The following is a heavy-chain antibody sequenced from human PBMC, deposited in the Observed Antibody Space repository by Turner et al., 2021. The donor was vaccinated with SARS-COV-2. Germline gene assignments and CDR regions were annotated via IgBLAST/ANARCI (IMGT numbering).Heavy chain of an antibody. CDR1: SGSISSSAYY. CDR2: FLYSGST. V-gene: IGHV4-39*01. D-gene: IGHD6-19*01. Sequence: QLPLQESGPGLVKPSETLSLTCTVSSGSISSSAYYWGWIRQPPGKGLEWIGSFLYSGSTYYSPSLKSRITISVDTSKNQFSLNLSSVTAADTAVYYCARQVSILGRWLAPFDSWGQGTLVTVSS. CDR3: ARQVSILGRWLAPFDS. J-gene: IGHJ4*02.